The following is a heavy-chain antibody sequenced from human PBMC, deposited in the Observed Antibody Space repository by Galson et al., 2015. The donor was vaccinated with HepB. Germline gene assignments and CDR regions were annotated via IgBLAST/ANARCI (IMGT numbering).Heavy chain of an antibody. CDR2: IIPIFGTA. J-gene: IGHJ5*02. CDR1: GGTFSSYA. Sequence: SVKVSCKASGGTFSSYAISWVRQAPGQGLEWMGGIIPIFGTANYAQKFQGRVTITADESTSTAYMELSSLRSEDTAVYYCARLNNYYDSSGYYYDWFDPWGQGTLVTVSS. CDR3: ARLNNYYDSSGYYYDWFDP. V-gene: IGHV1-69*13. D-gene: IGHD3-22*01.